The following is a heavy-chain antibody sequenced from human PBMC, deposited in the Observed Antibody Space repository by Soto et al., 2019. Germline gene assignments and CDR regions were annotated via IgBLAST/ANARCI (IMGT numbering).Heavy chain of an antibody. Sequence: SETLSLTCTVSGGFITSDSYYWGWIRQPPGKGLEWIGSIYFSGSTYYNSALKSRLAISIDMSKNQFSLNLSSVTAADTAVYYCARHLSETGYDLNYWGQGTPVTVSS. CDR2: IYFSGST. D-gene: IGHD5-12*01. J-gene: IGHJ4*02. CDR1: GGFITSDSYY. V-gene: IGHV4-39*01. CDR3: ARHLSETGYDLNY.